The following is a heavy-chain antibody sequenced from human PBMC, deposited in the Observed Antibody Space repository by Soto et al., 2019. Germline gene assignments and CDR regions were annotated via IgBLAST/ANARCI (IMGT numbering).Heavy chain of an antibody. CDR1: GYIFTNFV. CDR2: ISGYNDNT. D-gene: IGHD6-13*01. Sequence: QVQLKQSGPEVRKPGASVRVSCKASGYIFTNFVISWVRQAPGQGLEWMGWISGYNDNTHYAQKLQGRVSMTTDTSTGTDYMDLRSLRSDDTAIYYCVRDSSSWFYYYYGMDVWGHGTTVTVSS. V-gene: IGHV1-18*01. J-gene: IGHJ6*02. CDR3: VRDSSSWFYYYYGMDV.